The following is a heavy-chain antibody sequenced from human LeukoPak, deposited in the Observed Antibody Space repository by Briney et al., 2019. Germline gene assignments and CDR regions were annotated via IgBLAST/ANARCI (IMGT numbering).Heavy chain of an antibody. V-gene: IGHV3-13*01. D-gene: IGHD3-3*02. J-gene: IGHJ3*02. Sequence: PGGSLRLSCAASGLTFSSYDMHWVRQATGKGLEWVSAIGTAGDTYYPGSVKGRFTISRENAKNSLYLQMNSLRAGDTAVYYCARTLAHWDHDAFDIWGQGTMVTVSS. CDR1: GLTFSSYD. CDR3: ARTLAHWDHDAFDI. CDR2: IGTAGDT.